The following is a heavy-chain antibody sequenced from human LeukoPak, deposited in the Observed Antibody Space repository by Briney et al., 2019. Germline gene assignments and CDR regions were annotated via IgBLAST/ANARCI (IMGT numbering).Heavy chain of an antibody. Sequence: GGSLRLSCAASGFTFSSSAMSWVRQAPGKGLEWVSSISGSGSGGSTYYADSVKGRFTISRDNSKNTLYLQMNSLRAEDTAVYYCAKAMVRGVIPRFDYWGQGTLVTVSS. J-gene: IGHJ4*02. V-gene: IGHV3-23*01. D-gene: IGHD3-10*01. CDR2: ISGSGSGGST. CDR1: GFTFSSSA. CDR3: AKAMVRGVIPRFDY.